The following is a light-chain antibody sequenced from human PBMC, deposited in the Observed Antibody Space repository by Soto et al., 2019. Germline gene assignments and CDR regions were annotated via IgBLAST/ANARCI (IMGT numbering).Light chain of an antibody. J-gene: IGLJ2*01. CDR1: SSDVWSYNL. V-gene: IGLV2-23*01. CDR3: CSYAGSSPVV. Sequence: QSALTQPASVSGSPGQSITISCTGTSSDVWSYNLVSWYQQHPGKAPQLMIYEGSKRPSGVSNRFSGSKSGNTASLTISGLQAEDEADYYCCSYAGSSPVVFGGGTKVTVL. CDR2: EGS.